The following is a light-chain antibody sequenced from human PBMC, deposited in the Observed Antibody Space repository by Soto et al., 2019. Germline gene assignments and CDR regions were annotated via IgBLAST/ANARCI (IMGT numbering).Light chain of an antibody. V-gene: IGKV1-39*01. J-gene: IGKJ3*01. CDR2: AAS. CDR3: QQSYSSPPLT. Sequence: DIQMTQSPSSLSASVGDRVTITCRASQSISSYLNWYQQKPGKAPKLLIYAASSLQSGVQSRFSGGGSGIDFTLTISSLQPEDFAIYYCQQSYSSPPLTFGTGIKVDIK. CDR1: QSISSY.